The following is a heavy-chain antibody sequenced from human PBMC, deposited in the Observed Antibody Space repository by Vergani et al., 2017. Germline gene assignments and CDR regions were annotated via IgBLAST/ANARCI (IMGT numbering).Heavy chain of an antibody. V-gene: IGHV3-30*01. D-gene: IGHD6-19*01. Sequence: QVQLVESGGGVVQPGRSLRLSCAASGFTFSSYAMHWVRQAPGKGLEWVAVISYDGSNKYYADSVKGRFTISRDNSKNTLYLQMNSLRAEDTAVYYCARDLAVAGNFDYWGQGTLVTVSS. CDR3: ARDLAVAGNFDY. CDR1: GFTFSSYA. J-gene: IGHJ4*02. CDR2: ISYDGSNK.